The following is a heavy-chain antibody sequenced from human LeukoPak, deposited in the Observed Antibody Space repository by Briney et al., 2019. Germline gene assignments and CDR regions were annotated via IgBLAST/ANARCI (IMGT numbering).Heavy chain of an antibody. Sequence: ASVKVTCKASGYTFSNHYMHWVRQAPGQGLEWMGIINPSGGYTSFAQKFQDRVTMTRDTSTSTVYMHLSSLRSEDTAVYYCARGGDYVGGNFDFWGQGALVTVSS. V-gene: IGHV1-46*01. J-gene: IGHJ4*02. CDR1: GYTFSNHY. CDR3: ARGGDYVGGNFDF. D-gene: IGHD4-17*01. CDR2: INPSGGYT.